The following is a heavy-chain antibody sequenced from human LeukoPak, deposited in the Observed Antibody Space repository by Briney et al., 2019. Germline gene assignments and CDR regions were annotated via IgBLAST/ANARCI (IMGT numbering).Heavy chain of an antibody. CDR3: AKDMARWSGYDWGESYFDY. V-gene: IGHV3-21*04. Sequence: GGSLRLSCAASGFTFSSYSMNWVRQAPGKGLEWVSSISSSSSYIYYADSVKGRFTISRDNAKNSLYLQMNSLRAEDTALYYCAKDMARWSGYDWGESYFDYWGQGALVTVSS. J-gene: IGHJ4*02. CDR1: GFTFSSYS. CDR2: ISSSSSYI. D-gene: IGHD5-12*01.